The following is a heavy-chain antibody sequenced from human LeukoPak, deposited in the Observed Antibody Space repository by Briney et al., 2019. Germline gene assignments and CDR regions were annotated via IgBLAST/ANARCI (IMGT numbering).Heavy chain of an antibody. V-gene: IGHV3-49*03. CDR2: IRSKAYGGTT. CDR3: TRGMGGIVVVPAAMDAFDI. D-gene: IGHD2-2*01. Sequence: GGSLRLSCAASGFTFSSYAMSWFRQAPGKGLEWVGFIRSKAYGGTTEYAASVKGRFTISRDDSKSIAYLQMNSLKTEDTAVYYCTRGMGGIVVVPAAMDAFDIWGQGTMVTVSS. J-gene: IGHJ3*02. CDR1: GFTFSSYA.